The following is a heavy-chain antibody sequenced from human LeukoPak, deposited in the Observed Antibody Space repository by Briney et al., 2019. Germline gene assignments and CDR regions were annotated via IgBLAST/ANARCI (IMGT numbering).Heavy chain of an antibody. CDR2: INHSGST. V-gene: IGHV4-34*01. Sequence: PSETLSLTCAVYGGSFSGYYWSWIRQPPGKGLEWIGEINHSGSTNYNPSLKSRVTISVDTSKNQFSLKLSSVTAADTAVYCCARRGSSPNWFDPWGQGTLVTVSS. CDR1: GGSFSGYY. CDR3: ARRGSSPNWFDP. D-gene: IGHD3-10*01. J-gene: IGHJ5*02.